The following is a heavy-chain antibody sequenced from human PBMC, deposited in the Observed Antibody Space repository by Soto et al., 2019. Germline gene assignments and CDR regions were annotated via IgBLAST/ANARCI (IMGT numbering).Heavy chain of an antibody. CDR3: ARVPSSSWNLPFHY. D-gene: IGHD6-13*01. J-gene: IGHJ4*02. CDR2: INAGNGNT. V-gene: IGHV1-3*01. Sequence: ASVKVSCKASGYKFSSYAIHWVRQAPGQRLEWMGWINAGNGNTRYSQKFQGRVTITRDTSATTAYMELSSLRSEDAAVYFCARVPSSSWNLPFHYWGQGTLVTVSS. CDR1: GYKFSSYA.